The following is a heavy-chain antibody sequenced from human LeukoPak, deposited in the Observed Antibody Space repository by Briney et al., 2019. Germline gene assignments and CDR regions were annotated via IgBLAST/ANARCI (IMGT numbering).Heavy chain of an antibody. CDR2: IYPGDSET. CDR3: ARALRTGQGDYVPVL. V-gene: IGHV5-51*01. CDR1: GYKFTNYW. D-gene: IGHD4-17*01. Sequence: GESLKISCNASGYKFTNYWIGWVRQMPGKGLEWMTIIYPGDSETRYSPSFQRQVTISADKSIGTMYLQWSSLKASDTAMYYCARALRTGQGDYVPVLWGQGTLVIVSS. J-gene: IGHJ4*02.